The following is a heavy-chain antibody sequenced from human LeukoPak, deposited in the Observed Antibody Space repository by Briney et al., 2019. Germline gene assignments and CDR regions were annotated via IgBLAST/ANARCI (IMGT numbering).Heavy chain of an antibody. J-gene: IGHJ2*01. D-gene: IGHD2-2*01. CDR1: GGSISSYY. Sequence: PSETLSLTCTVSGGSISSYYWSWIRQPPGKGLEWIGYIYYSGSTNYNPSLKSRVTISVDTSKNQFSLKLSSVTAADTAVYYCGRSLGYCSSTSCYDWYFDLWGRGTLVTVSS. CDR2: IYYSGST. V-gene: IGHV4-59*01. CDR3: GRSLGYCSSTSCYDWYFDL.